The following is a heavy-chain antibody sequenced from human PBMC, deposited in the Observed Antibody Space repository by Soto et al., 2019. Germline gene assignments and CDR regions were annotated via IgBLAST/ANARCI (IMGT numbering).Heavy chain of an antibody. J-gene: IGHJ5*02. CDR1: GYTFTSSY. CDR3: ARGGGAHYRFDP. Sequence: QAQLVESGPELRKPGASVKVSCKASGYTFTSSYLTWVRQAPGRGLEWVGWISPSNGNRNYAQKFQGRVTMTTDTSTSTVYMELRSLRPDDTAVYYCARGGGAHYRFDPWGQGTQVTVSS. D-gene: IGHD1-26*01. CDR2: ISPSNGNR. V-gene: IGHV1-18*01.